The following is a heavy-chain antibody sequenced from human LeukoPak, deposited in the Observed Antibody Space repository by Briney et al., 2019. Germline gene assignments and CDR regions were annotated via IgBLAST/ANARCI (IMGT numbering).Heavy chain of an antibody. Sequence: SVTVSFKASGGTFSSYAISWVRQAPGQGLEWMGGIIPIFGTANDAQKYPGSVTITSDESTSTAYMELSSLRSEDTAVYYCARDLIVGATTNAFDIWGQGTMVTVSS. D-gene: IGHD1-26*01. V-gene: IGHV1-69*01. J-gene: IGHJ3*02. CDR1: GGTFSSYA. CDR3: ARDLIVGATTNAFDI. CDR2: IIPIFGTA.